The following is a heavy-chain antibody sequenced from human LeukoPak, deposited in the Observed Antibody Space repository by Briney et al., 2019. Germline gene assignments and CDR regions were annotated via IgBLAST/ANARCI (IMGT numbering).Heavy chain of an antibody. CDR1: GFTFSSYW. V-gene: IGHV3-7*01. Sequence: GGSLRLSCAASGFTFSSYWMSWVRQAPGKGLEWVANIKQDGSEKYYVHSVKGRFTISRDNAKNALYLQMNSLRTEDTAVYYCARFASLRFLEWLFVDYWGQGTLVTVSS. CDR3: ARFASLRFLEWLFVDY. J-gene: IGHJ4*02. D-gene: IGHD3-3*01. CDR2: IKQDGSEK.